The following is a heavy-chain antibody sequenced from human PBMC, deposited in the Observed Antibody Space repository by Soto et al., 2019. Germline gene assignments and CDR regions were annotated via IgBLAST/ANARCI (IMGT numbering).Heavy chain of an antibody. Sequence: GASVKVSCKASGYIFNDCYIHWVRQAPGQGLEWMGWINPYNGGANFAQEFQGRVTMTRDTSLSIVYMEVTRLTYDDTAVYYCARDNYNYSGMDVWGQGTTVTVSS. J-gene: IGHJ6*02. CDR2: INPYNGGA. CDR3: ARDNYNYSGMDV. CDR1: GYIFNDCY. V-gene: IGHV1-2*02.